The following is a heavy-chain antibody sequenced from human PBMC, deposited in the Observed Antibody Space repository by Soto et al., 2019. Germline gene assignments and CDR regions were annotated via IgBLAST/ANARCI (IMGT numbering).Heavy chain of an antibody. CDR3: ARHLRLYDILTGYLGPIFDY. Sequence: QLQLQESGPGLVKPSETLSLTCTVSGGSISSSSYYWGWIRQPPGKGLEWIGSIYYSGSTYYNPSLKSRVTISVDTSKNQFSLKLSSVTAADTAVYYCARHLRLYDILTGYLGPIFDYWGQGTLVTVSS. V-gene: IGHV4-39*01. CDR2: IYYSGST. D-gene: IGHD3-9*01. J-gene: IGHJ4*02. CDR1: GGSISSSSYY.